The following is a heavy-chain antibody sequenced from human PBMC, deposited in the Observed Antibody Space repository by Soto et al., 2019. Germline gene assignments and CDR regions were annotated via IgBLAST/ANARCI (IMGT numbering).Heavy chain of an antibody. CDR3: ARGGVPQPGADNWFDP. V-gene: IGHV1-69*01. D-gene: IGHD2-2*01. Sequence: QVQLVQSGAEVKKPGSSVKVSCKASGGTFSSYAISWVRQAPGQGLEWMGGIIPIFGTANYARKFQGRVTITADESTSTAYMELSSLRSEDTAVYYCARGGVPQPGADNWFDPWGQGTLVTVSS. J-gene: IGHJ5*02. CDR1: GGTFSSYA. CDR2: IIPIFGTA.